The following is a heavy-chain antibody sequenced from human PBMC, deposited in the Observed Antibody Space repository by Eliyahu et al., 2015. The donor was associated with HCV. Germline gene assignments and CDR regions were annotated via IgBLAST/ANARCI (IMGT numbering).Heavy chain of an antibody. V-gene: IGHV3-48*03. Sequence: FSYISSSGSTIYYADSVKGRFTISRDNAKNSLYLQMNSLRAEDTAVYYCARERITMVRGVERVKPYYYYGMDVWGQGTTVTVSS. J-gene: IGHJ6*02. CDR3: ARERITMVRGVERVKPYYYYGMDV. CDR2: ISSSGSTI. D-gene: IGHD3-10*01.